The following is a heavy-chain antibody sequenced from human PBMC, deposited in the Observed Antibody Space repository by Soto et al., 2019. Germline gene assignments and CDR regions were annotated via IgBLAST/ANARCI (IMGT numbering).Heavy chain of an antibody. CDR2: IGGNGADT. Sequence: GGSLRLSCAASGFIFRNYAMSWVRQAPGKGLEWVSAIGGNGADTYYADSVKGRFTIPRDNSKNTLYLQMNSLRAEDTAVYFCAIPSGLTVTGPDYWGQGTLVTVSS. V-gene: IGHV3-23*01. CDR1: GFIFRNYA. J-gene: IGHJ4*02. CDR3: AIPSGLTVTGPDY. D-gene: IGHD6-19*01.